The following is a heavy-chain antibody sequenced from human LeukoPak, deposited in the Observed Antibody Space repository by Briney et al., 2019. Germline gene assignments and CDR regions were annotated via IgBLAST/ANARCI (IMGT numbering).Heavy chain of an antibody. CDR3: ARPSYSSGWGLNPAYYYYMDV. V-gene: IGHV3-74*03. CDR1: VFTLSSYW. CDR2: INGDGSSA. D-gene: IGHD6-19*01. Sequence: GGSLRLSCPSCVFTLSSYWMHWVRQAPAKGLVWVSRINGDGSSATYAVSVKGRFTISRDNAKNTLYLPMNSLRAEDTAVYYCARPSYSSGWGLNPAYYYYMDVWGKGTPVIVSS. J-gene: IGHJ6*03.